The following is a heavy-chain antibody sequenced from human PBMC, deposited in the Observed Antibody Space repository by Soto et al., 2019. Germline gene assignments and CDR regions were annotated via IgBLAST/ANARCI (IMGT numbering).Heavy chain of an antibody. Sequence: QAQLVGSAGGVVQPGRSLRLSCAASGFTFSTYAMHWVRQAPGKGLEWVSVISYEGSNKYYADSVKGRFSISRDNSKNTLYLQMDSLRVEDAAVYWCGRETGGMGVWGQGTTVTVSS. V-gene: IGHV3-30-3*01. J-gene: IGHJ6*02. CDR2: ISYEGSNK. CDR1: GFTFSTYA. CDR3: GRETGGMGV.